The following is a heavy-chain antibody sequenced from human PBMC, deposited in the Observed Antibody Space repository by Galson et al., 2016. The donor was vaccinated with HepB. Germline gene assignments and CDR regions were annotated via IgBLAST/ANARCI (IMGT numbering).Heavy chain of an antibody. V-gene: IGHV1-2*04. CDR3: ARAVYYYDSSGYYPNLYYFDY. J-gene: IGHJ4*02. Sequence: SVKVSCKASGYTFTGYYMHWVRQAPGQGLEWMGWINPNSGGTNYAQKFQGWVTMTRDTSISTAYMELSRLRSDDTAVYYCARAVYYYDSSGYYPNLYYFDYWGQGTLVTVSS. CDR1: GYTFTGYY. CDR2: INPNSGGT. D-gene: IGHD3-22*01.